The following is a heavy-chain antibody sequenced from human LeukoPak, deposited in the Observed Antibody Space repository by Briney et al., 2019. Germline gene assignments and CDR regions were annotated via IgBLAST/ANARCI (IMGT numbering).Heavy chain of an antibody. J-gene: IGHJ4*02. V-gene: IGHV4-38-2*02. D-gene: IGHD3-10*01. CDR1: GYSISSGYY. CDR2: IYHSGST. Sequence: SETLSLTCTVSGYSISSGYYWGWIRQPPGKGLEWIGSIYHSGSTYYNPSLKSRVTISVDTSKNQFSLKLSSVTAADTAVYYCARVTSMVRGADLFDYWGQGTLVTVSS. CDR3: ARVTSMVRGADLFDY.